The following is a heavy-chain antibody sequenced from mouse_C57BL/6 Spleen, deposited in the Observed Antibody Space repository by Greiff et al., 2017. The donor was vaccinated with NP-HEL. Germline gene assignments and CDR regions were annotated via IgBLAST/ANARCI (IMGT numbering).Heavy chain of an antibody. V-gene: IGHV1-64*01. CDR2: IHPNSGST. D-gene: IGHD1-1*01. CDR3: ANYGRSYDWYFDV. Sequence: QVQLQQPGAELVKPGASVKLSCKASGYTFTSYWMHWVKQRPGQGLEWIGMIHPNSGSTNYNEKFKSKATLTVDKSSSTAYMQLSSLTSEDSAVYYCANYGRSYDWYFDVWGTGTTVTVSS. J-gene: IGHJ1*03. CDR1: GYTFTSYW.